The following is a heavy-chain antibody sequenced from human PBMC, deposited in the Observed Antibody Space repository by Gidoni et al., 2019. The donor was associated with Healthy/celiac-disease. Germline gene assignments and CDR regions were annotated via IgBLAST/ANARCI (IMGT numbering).Heavy chain of an antibody. CDR1: GFTFSRYA. Sequence: EVQLLESGGGLVQPGGSLSLPCAASGFTFSRYAMGWVRQAPGKGLEWVSAISGSGGSTYYADSVKGRFTISRDNSKNTLYLQMNSLRAEDTAVYYCETENWNGAFDIWGQGTMVTVSS. D-gene: IGHD1-1*01. CDR2: ISGSGGST. J-gene: IGHJ3*02. CDR3: ETENWNGAFDI. V-gene: IGHV3-23*01.